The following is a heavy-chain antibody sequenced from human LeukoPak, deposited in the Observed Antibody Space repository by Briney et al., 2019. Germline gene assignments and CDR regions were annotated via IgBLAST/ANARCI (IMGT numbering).Heavy chain of an antibody. D-gene: IGHD4-17*01. V-gene: IGHV4-59*01. Sequence: SETLSLTCTVSGGSISNYYWSWIRQSPGKRLEWIGYIYYSGSPNYNPSLKSRVTMSLDTSRNQFSLKLTSVTAADTAVYYCTRTSASTAIDYWGPGTLVTVFS. J-gene: IGHJ4*02. CDR1: GGSISNYY. CDR2: IYYSGSP. CDR3: TRTSASTAIDY.